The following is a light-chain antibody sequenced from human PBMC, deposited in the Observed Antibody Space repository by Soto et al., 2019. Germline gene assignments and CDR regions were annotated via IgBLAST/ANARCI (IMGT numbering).Light chain of an antibody. CDR2: GAS. CDR1: QSVRSN. CDR3: QQYNNWPPYT. J-gene: IGKJ2*01. Sequence: EIVMTQSPATLSVFPGERATLSCRASQSVRSNLAWYQQKPGQATRLLIYGASTRATGIPARFSGSGSGTEFTLTNSSLQSEDFAVYYCQQYNNWPPYTFGQGTKLEIK. V-gene: IGKV3-15*01.